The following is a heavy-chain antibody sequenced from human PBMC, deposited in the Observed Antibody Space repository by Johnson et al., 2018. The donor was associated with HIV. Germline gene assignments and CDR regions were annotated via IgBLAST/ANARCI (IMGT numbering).Heavy chain of an antibody. Sequence: MLLVESGGGLVQPGGSLRLSCAASGFTFSSYGMSWVRQAPGKGLEWVSGVTGTGGDTYYAESVKGRFTISRDNSKNTLYLQMNSLRAEDTAVYYCARERNMIVVDDDAFDIWGQGTMVTVSS. CDR2: VTGTGGDT. J-gene: IGHJ3*02. CDR1: GFTFSSYG. D-gene: IGHD3-22*01. CDR3: ARERNMIVVDDDAFDI. V-gene: IGHV3-23*04.